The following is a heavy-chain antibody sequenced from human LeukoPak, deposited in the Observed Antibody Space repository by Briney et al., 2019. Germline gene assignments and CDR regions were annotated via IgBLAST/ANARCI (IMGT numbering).Heavy chain of an antibody. V-gene: IGHV3-30*18. Sequence: PGRSLRLSCAASGFTFSSYGMHWVRQAPGKGLEWVAVISYDGSNKYYADSVKGRFTISRDNSKNTLYLQMNSLRAEDTAVYYCAKDPTPIVVVPAARPKTYGMDVWGKGTTVTVSS. J-gene: IGHJ6*04. CDR3: AKDPTPIVVVPAARPKTYGMDV. CDR2: ISYDGSNK. D-gene: IGHD2-2*01. CDR1: GFTFSSYG.